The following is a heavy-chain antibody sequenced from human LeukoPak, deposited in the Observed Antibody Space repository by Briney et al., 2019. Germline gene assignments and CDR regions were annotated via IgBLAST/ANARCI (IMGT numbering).Heavy chain of an antibody. D-gene: IGHD3-10*01. CDR3: ARQDPYYYGSGSLNY. CDR2: INHSGST. J-gene: IGHJ4*02. V-gene: IGHV4-34*01. CDR1: GGSFSGYY. Sequence: SETLSLTCAVYGGSFSGYYWSWIRQPPGKGLEWIGEINHSGSTNYNPSLKSRVTISADTSKNQFSLKLSSVTAADTAVYYCARQDPYYYGSGSLNYWGQGTLVTVSS.